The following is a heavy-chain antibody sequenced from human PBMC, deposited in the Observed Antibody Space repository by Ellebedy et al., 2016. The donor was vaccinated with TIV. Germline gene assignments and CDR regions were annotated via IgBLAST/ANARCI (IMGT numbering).Heavy chain of an antibody. CDR2: INPNSGGT. J-gene: IGHJ6*02. CDR3: ARDYRGGMDV. CDR1: GYTFTTFY. V-gene: IGHV1-2*02. Sequence: ASVKVSCKAAGYTFTTFYMHWVRQATGQGLEWMGWINPNSGGTNYAQKFQGRVTMTRDTSISTAYMELSRLRSDDTAVYYCARDYRGGMDVWGQGTTVTVSS. D-gene: IGHD3-16*02.